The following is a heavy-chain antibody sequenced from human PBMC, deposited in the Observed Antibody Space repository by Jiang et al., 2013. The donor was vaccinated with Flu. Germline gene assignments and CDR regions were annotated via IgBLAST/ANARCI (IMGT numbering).Heavy chain of an antibody. CDR1: GFTFDDYA. J-gene: IGHJ6*03. V-gene: IGHV3-9*01. CDR2: ISWNSGSI. Sequence: QMVESGGGLVQPGRSLRLSCAASGFTFDDYAMHWVRQAPGKGLEWVSGISWNSGSIGYADSVKGRFTISRDNAKNSLYLQMNSLRAEDTALYYCAKGVTAMVTYMDVWGKGTTVTVSS. CDR3: AKGVTAMVTYMDV. D-gene: IGHD5-18*01.